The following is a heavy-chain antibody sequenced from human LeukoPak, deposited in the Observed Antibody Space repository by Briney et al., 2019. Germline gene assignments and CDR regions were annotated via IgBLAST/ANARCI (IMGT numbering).Heavy chain of an antibody. CDR2: IRSKANNYAT. J-gene: IGHJ4*02. CDR1: GFTFSGSA. V-gene: IGHV3-73*01. CDR3: TRNGGSGSYLI. Sequence: GGSLRLSCAASGFTFSGSAMHWVRQASGKGLEWVGRIRSKANNYATAYAASVKGRFTISRDDSKNTAYLQMNSLKTEDTAVYYCTRNGGSGSYLIWGQGTLVTVSS. D-gene: IGHD3-10*01.